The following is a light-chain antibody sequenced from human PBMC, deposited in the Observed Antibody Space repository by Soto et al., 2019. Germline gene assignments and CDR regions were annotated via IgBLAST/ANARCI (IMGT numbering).Light chain of an antibody. Sequence: SVLTQPPSVSAAPGQKVTISCSGSSSNIGGNSVSWYQQLPGTAPKLFIYDDNKRPSGIPDRFSGSKSGTSATLGITGFQTGDEADYYCGSWDSSLSAYVFGTGTKVTVL. J-gene: IGLJ1*01. CDR1: SSNIGGNS. CDR3: GSWDSSLSAYV. CDR2: DDN. V-gene: IGLV1-51*01.